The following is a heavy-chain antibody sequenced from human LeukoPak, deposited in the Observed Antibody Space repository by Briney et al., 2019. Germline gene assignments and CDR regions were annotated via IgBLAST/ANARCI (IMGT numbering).Heavy chain of an antibody. CDR1: GFTFSSYS. CDR2: ISSSSSYI. J-gene: IGHJ3*02. CDR3: ARALPNWYDSSGYSVDAFDI. Sequence: KPGGSLRLSCAASGFTFSSYSMNWVRQAPGKGLEWVSSISSSSSYIYYADSVKGRFTISRDNAKNSLYLQMNSLRAEDTAVYYCARALPNWYDSSGYSVDAFDIWGQGTMVTVSS. V-gene: IGHV3-21*01. D-gene: IGHD3-22*01.